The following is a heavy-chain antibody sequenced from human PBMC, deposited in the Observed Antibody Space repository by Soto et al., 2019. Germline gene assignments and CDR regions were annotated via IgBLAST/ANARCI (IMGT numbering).Heavy chain of an antibody. CDR1: GYTFTSYG. CDR2: ISAYNGNT. V-gene: IGHV1-18*01. J-gene: IGHJ4*02. D-gene: IGHD2-21*02. Sequence: ASVKVSCKASGYTFTSYGISWVRQTPGQGLEWMGWISAYNGNTNYAQKLQGRVTMTTDTSTSTAYMELRSLRSDDTAVYYCARDCGGDCYSFAGIDYWGQGTLVTVYS. CDR3: ARDCGGDCYSFAGIDY.